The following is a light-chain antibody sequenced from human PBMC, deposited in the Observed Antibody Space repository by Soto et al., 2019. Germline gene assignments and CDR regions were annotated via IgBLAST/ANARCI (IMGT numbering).Light chain of an antibody. J-gene: IGKJ1*01. Sequence: IQLTQSPSSLSASVGDRVTITCRASQGISSFLAWYQQKPGKAPNLLIYGASTLQSGVPSRFSGSGSGTDFTLTIAILQPEDFATYYCQQLNSYPRTFGQGTKVEVK. CDR1: QGISSF. CDR2: GAS. CDR3: QQLNSYPRT. V-gene: IGKV1-9*01.